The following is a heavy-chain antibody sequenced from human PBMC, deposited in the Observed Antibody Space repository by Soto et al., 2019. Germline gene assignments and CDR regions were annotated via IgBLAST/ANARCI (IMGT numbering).Heavy chain of an antibody. D-gene: IGHD5-18*01. V-gene: IGHV3-30*18. Sequence: QVQLVESGGGVVQPGRSLRLSCAASGFTFSSYGMHWVRQAPGKGLEWVAVISYDGSNKYYADSVKGRFTISRDNSKNTLYLQMNSLRADDTAEYYCAKDPAFTAIPQGPVDYWGQGTLVTVSS. J-gene: IGHJ4*02. CDR2: ISYDGSNK. CDR3: AKDPAFTAIPQGPVDY. CDR1: GFTFSSYG.